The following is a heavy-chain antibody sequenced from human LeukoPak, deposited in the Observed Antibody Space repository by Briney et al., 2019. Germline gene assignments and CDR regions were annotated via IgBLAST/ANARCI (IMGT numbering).Heavy chain of an antibody. CDR1: GGSISSGGYY. D-gene: IGHD1-26*01. CDR2: IYYSGST. V-gene: IGHV4-31*03. J-gene: IGHJ4*02. CDR3: ARLPSHLGATIDY. Sequence: SETLSLTCTVSGGSISSGGYYWSWIRQHPGKGLEWIGYIYYSGSTYYNPSLRGRVTISVDTSKNQFSLKLSSVTAADTAVYYCARLPSHLGATIDYWGQGTLVTVSS.